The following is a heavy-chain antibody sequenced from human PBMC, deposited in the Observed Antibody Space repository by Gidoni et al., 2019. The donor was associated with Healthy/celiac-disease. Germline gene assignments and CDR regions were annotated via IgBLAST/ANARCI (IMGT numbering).Heavy chain of an antibody. CDR3: ARIFYGVINPI. CDR2: SSSSSSYI. V-gene: IGHV3-21*01. D-gene: IGHD3-10*01. CDR1: GFTFSSYS. Sequence: EVQLVESGVGLVKPGWSLRLSCAASGFTFSSYSMNWVRQAPGKGLEWVSSSSSSSSYIYYADSVKGRFTISRDNAKNSLYLQMNSLRAEDTAVYYCARIFYGVINPIWGQGTLVTVSS. J-gene: IGHJ4*02.